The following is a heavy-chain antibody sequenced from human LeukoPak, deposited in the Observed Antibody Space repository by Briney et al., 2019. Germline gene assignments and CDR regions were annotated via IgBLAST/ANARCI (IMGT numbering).Heavy chain of an antibody. Sequence: SETLSLTCAVSGGSISSSNWWSWVRQPPGKGLEWIGEIYHSGSTNYNSSLKSRVTISVDKSKNQFSLKLSSVTAADTAMYYCARGGTTVAGTFWFDPWGQGTLVTVSS. CDR3: ARGGTTVAGTFWFDP. V-gene: IGHV4-4*02. CDR2: IYHSGST. CDR1: GGSISSSNW. D-gene: IGHD6-19*01. J-gene: IGHJ5*02.